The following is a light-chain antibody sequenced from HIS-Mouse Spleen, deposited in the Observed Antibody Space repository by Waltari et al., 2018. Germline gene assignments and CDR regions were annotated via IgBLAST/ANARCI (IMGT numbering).Light chain of an antibody. V-gene: IGLV2-14*03. Sequence: QSALTQPASVSGSPGPSITIPCTGTSRDVGGYTYVSWYQPPPGKAPKLIIYDVSNRPSGVSNRFSGSKSGNTASLTISGLQAEDEADYYCSSYASSSTLVFGTGTKVTVL. CDR3: SSYASSSTLV. J-gene: IGLJ1*01. CDR2: DVS. CDR1: SRDVGGYTY.